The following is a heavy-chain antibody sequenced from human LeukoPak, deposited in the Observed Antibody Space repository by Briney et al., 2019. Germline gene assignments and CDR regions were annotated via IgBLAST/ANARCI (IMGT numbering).Heavy chain of an antibody. V-gene: IGHV3-11*01. J-gene: IGHJ3*02. CDR1: GFTFSDYY. CDR3: ARRKYSSGHDAFDI. CDR2: ISSSGSTI. Sequence: GGSLRLSCAASGFTFSDYYMSWIRQAPGKGLEWVSYISSSGSTIYYADSVKGRFTISRDNAKNSLYLQMNSLRAEDTAVYYCARRKYSSGHDAFDIWGQGTMVTVSS. D-gene: IGHD6-19*01.